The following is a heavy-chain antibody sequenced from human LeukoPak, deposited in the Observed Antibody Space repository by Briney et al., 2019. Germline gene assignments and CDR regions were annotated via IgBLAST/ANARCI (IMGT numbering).Heavy chain of an antibody. J-gene: IGHJ6*03. CDR3: ARGTSSSWYPGGEYYYYMDV. Sequence: ASVKVSCKASGYTFTSYGISWVRQAPGQGLEWMGWIIAYNGNTNYAQKLQGRVTMTTDTSTSTAYMELRSLRSDDTAVYYCARGTSSSWYPGGEYYYYMDVWGKGTTVTVSS. V-gene: IGHV1-18*01. D-gene: IGHD6-13*01. CDR1: GYTFTSYG. CDR2: IIAYNGNT.